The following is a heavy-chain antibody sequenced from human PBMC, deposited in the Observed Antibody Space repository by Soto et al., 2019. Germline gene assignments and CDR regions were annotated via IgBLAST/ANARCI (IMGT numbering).Heavy chain of an antibody. CDR2: IFPVSGTA. V-gene: IGHV1-69*15. CDR1: GGTFSSYV. CDR3: AGGRAFDI. J-gene: IGHJ3*02. Sequence: QVQLVQSGAEVKKPGSSVKVSCQASGGTFSSYVFSWVRQSPGQRLEWMGKIFPVSGTANYAQKFQGRITITGDEVTRTGYMELSSLRSEDTAVYYCAGGRAFDIWGQGTMVTVSS. D-gene: IGHD3-16*01.